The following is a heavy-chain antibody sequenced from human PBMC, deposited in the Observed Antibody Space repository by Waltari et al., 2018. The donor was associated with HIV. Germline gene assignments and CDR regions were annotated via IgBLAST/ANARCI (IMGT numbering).Heavy chain of an antibody. Sequence: QVQLVESGGGVVQPGRSLRLSCAASRFTLRSYTMHWVRQAPGKGLEWVARITFDGKENHADSVKGRFTVSRDDSRNILHLQMNSLRPEDTAVYYCARDGKSGSVDGFDIWGQGAMVTVSS. CDR3: ARDGKSGSVDGFDI. J-gene: IGHJ3*02. CDR2: ITFDGKE. D-gene: IGHD1-1*01. V-gene: IGHV3-30*04. CDR1: RFTLRSYT.